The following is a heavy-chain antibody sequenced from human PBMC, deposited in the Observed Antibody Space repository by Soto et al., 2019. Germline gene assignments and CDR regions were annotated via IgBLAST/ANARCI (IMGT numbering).Heavy chain of an antibody. CDR3: ARDYKDIVVVPAADYYYGMDV. CDR1: GFTFDDYG. Sequence: GGSLRLSCAASGFTFDDYGMSWVRQAPGKGLEWVSGINWNGGSTGYADSVKGRFTISRDNAKNSLYLQMNSLRAEDTAVYYCARDYKDIVVVPAADYYYGMDVWGQGTTVTVSS. V-gene: IGHV3-20*04. D-gene: IGHD2-2*01. J-gene: IGHJ6*02. CDR2: INWNGGST.